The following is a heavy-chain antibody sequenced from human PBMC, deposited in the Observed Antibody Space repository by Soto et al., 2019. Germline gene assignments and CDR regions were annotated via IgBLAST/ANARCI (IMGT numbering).Heavy chain of an antibody. CDR2: ISASGGST. J-gene: IGHJ5*02. Sequence: PGESLKISCAASGFTFSTYAMTWVRQAPGKGLEWVSAISASGGSTYYADSVKGRFTISRDNSKNTLYLQMNSLRAEDTAVYYCAKEIGGILTGYYPWFDPWGQGTLVTVSS. CDR3: AKEIGGILTGYYPWFDP. V-gene: IGHV3-23*01. D-gene: IGHD3-9*01. CDR1: GFTFSTYA.